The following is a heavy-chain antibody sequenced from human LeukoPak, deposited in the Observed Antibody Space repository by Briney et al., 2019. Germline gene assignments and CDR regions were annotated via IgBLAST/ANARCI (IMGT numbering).Heavy chain of an antibody. V-gene: IGHV3-30*04. J-gene: IGHJ2*01. Sequence: PGGSLRLSCAASGFTFSIYAMHWVRQAPGKGLEWVAVISHDGSDKYYADSVKGRFTISRDNSKNTLYLQMNSLRTEDTAVYYCASRWFFDLWGRGTLVTVSS. CDR3: ASRWFFDL. CDR2: ISHDGSDK. CDR1: GFTFSIYA.